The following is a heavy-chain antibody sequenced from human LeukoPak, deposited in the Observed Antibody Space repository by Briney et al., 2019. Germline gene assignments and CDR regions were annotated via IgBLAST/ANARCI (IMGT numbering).Heavy chain of an antibody. D-gene: IGHD6-6*01. CDR1: GGSISSYY. V-gene: IGHV4-59*08. CDR3: ARLAARPLHFDR. CDR2: IYYSGST. J-gene: IGHJ4*02. Sequence: SETLSLTCSVSGGSISSYYWSWIRQPPGKGLEWIGYIYYSGSTNYNPSLKSRVTMSVDTSKNQFSLKLTSVTAADTAVYYCARLAARPLHFDRWGQGTLVTVSS.